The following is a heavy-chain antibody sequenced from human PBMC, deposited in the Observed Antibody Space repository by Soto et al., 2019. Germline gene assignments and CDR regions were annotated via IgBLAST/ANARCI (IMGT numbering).Heavy chain of an antibody. D-gene: IGHD1-7*01. V-gene: IGHV3-23*01. CDR3: AKNQERELPRVIDF. CDR2: ILVDGRT. Sequence: GSLRLSCAASGFICSSYDMSWVHQAPGKGLEWVSTILVDGRTFYVDSVRGRFTISRDSSQNTLYLQMSSLRAEDTALYYCAKNQERELPRVIDFWGQGTLVTVSS. CDR1: GFICSSYD. J-gene: IGHJ4*02.